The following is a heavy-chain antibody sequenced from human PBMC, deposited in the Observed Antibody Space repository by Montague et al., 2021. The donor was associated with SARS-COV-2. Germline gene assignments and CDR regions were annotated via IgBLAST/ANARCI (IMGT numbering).Heavy chain of an antibody. CDR3: GRLGYNTSTLDS. J-gene: IGHJ5*01. CDR1: GDSLSIYF. D-gene: IGHD5-12*01. Sequence: SETLSLTCTVSGDSLSIYFWTWIRQPPGRGLEWIGYIEYSGSTNYNPSLKSRLTMSLDMSSNQFSLELRSVTAADTAVYYCGRLGYNTSTLDSWGHGTLVSVSS. V-gene: IGHV4-59*08. CDR2: IEYSGST.